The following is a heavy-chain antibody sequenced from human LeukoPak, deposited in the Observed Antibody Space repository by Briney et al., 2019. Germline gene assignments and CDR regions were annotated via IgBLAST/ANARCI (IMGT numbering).Heavy chain of an antibody. CDR2: ISGSGDYT. CDR3: TKRYNLYYFDY. CDR1: GFTFNTYA. D-gene: IGHD1-20*01. V-gene: IGHV3-23*01. J-gene: IGHJ4*02. Sequence: GGSLRLSCAVSGFTFNTYAMSWVRQAPGKGLEWVSSISGSGDYTYYGDSVKGRFTISRDNSKDTLFLQMNSLRAEDTAVYYCTKRYNLYYFDYWGQGTLVTVSS.